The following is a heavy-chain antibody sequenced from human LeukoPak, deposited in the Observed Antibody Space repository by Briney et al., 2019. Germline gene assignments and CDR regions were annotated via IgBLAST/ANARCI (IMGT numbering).Heavy chain of an antibody. J-gene: IGHJ4*02. CDR2: MNPNSGNT. D-gene: IGHD5-18*01. V-gene: IGHV1-8*01. CDR1: GYTFTSYD. Sequence: ASVKVSCKASGYTFTSYDINWVRQATGQGLEWMGWMNPNSGNTGYAQKFRGRVTMTRNTSISTAYMELSSLRSEDTAVYYCARGGGYSYGLPFDYWGQGTLVTVSS. CDR3: ARGGGYSYGLPFDY.